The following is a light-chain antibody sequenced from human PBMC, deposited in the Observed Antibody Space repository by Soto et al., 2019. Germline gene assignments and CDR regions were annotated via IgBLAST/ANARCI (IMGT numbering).Light chain of an antibody. CDR1: SSDVGEENY. CDR2: EVS. V-gene: IGLV2-8*01. Sequence: ALTQPPSASGSPGQSVTITCSGTSSDVGEENYVSWYQQHPGKVPKLILYEVSKRPSGVPDRFSGSRSGNTASLTVAGLQAEDEADYYCSSFAGSPVVFGGGTQLTVL. CDR3: SSFAGSPVV. J-gene: IGLJ2*01.